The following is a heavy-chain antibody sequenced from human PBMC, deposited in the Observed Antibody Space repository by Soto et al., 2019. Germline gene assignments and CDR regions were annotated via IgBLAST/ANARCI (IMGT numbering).Heavy chain of an antibody. J-gene: IGHJ3*02. V-gene: IGHV1-18*01. CDR3: ARLYGGNLDDAFDI. Sequence: ASVKVSCKASGYTFTCYGISWVRHAPGQGLEWMGWISAYNGNTNYAQKLQGRVTMTTDTSTSTAYMELRSLRSDDTAVYYCARLYGGNLDDAFDIWGQGTMVTVS. D-gene: IGHD2-21*02. CDR1: GYTFTCYG. CDR2: ISAYNGNT.